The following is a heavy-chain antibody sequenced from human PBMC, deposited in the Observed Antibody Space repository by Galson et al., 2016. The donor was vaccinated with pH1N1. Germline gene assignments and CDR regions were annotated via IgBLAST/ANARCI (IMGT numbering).Heavy chain of an antibody. D-gene: IGHD3-16*02. CDR3: MKGAGGSYPIDS. J-gene: IGHJ4*02. CDR1: GFSIRSGYY. Sequence: SETLSLTCTVSGFSIRSGYYWGWIWQPPGEGLEWIGSIYHSGTTYYNPSLKSRVTISVDTSKNQFSLELRSVTAADTAVFYCMKGAGGSYPIDSWGQGTLVTVSS. V-gene: IGHV4-38-2*02. CDR2: IYHSGTT.